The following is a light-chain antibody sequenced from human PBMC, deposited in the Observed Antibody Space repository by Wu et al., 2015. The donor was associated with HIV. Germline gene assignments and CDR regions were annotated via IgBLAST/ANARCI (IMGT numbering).Light chain of an antibody. J-gene: IGKJ1*01. CDR2: DAS. V-gene: IGKV3-11*01. CDR3: QKYNTAPWT. CDR1: QSVSSF. Sequence: VMLTQSPATLSLSPGERATLSCRASQSVSSFLAWYQQKPGQAPRLLIYDASNRATGIPARFSGSGSGTDFTLTISSLQPEDVATYYCQKYNTAPWTFGQGTKVEMK.